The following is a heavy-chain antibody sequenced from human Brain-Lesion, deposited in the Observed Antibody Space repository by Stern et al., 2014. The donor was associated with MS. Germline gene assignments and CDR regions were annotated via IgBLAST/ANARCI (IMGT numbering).Heavy chain of an antibody. V-gene: IGHV4-31*03. CDR1: GGSINSGGYY. J-gene: IGHJ4*02. Sequence: QVQLVQSGPGLVKPSQTLPLTCTVSGGSINSGGYYWSWIRQYPGKGLESIGYIYYTGSAYYDPSLKRRLSMSIDTSTHQFSLNLNSVTAANTAVYYCARGARYSDSSGYYFYFDYWGQGPLVTVPS. CDR3: ARGARYSDSSGYYFYFDY. CDR2: IYYTGSA. D-gene: IGHD3-22*01.